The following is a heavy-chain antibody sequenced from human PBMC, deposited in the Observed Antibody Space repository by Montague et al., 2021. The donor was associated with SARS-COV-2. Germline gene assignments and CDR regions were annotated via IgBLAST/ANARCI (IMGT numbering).Heavy chain of an antibody. CDR3: ARASIYYGMDV. CDR2: IKQDASEK. V-gene: IGHV3-7*01. Sequence: SLRLSCPASGFAFRSYWVTWVRLGPGKGLEWVANIKQDASEKYYVDSVKGRFTISRDNAKNSLYLQMNSLRAEDTAVYYCARASIYYGMDVWGQGTTVAVSS. D-gene: IGHD3-10*01. CDR1: GFAFRSYW. J-gene: IGHJ6*02.